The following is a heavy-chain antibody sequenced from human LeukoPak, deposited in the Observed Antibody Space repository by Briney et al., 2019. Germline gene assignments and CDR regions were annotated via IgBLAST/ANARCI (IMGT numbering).Heavy chain of an antibody. Sequence: PGGSLRLSCAASGFTVSSNYMSWVRQAPGKGLEWVSVIYSGGSTYYADSVKGRFTISRDNAKNSLYLQMNSLRAEDTAVYYCAGAIPSGVTFDAFDIWGQGTMVTVSS. D-gene: IGHD3-10*01. J-gene: IGHJ3*02. CDR1: GFTVSSNY. CDR2: IYSGGST. V-gene: IGHV3-53*01. CDR3: AGAIPSGVTFDAFDI.